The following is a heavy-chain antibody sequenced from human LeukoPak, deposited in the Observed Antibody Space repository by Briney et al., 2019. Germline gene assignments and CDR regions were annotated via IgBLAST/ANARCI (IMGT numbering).Heavy chain of an antibody. CDR2: IKSDGSST. J-gene: IGHJ4*02. CDR1: GFTFSSYW. CDR3: ATDLDYGGYSHFDF. V-gene: IGHV3-74*01. Sequence: PGGSLRLSCAASGFTFSSYWMTWVRQAPGKGLVWVSRIKSDGSSTRYADSVKGRFTISRDNAKNTLWLQMNSLRAEDTAVYYCATDLDYGGYSHFDFWGQGTLVTVSS. D-gene: IGHD4-23*01.